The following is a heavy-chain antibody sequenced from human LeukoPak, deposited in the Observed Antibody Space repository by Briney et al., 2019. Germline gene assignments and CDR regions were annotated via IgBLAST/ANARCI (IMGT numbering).Heavy chain of an antibody. J-gene: IGHJ4*02. V-gene: IGHV3-43*01. D-gene: IGHD3-10*01. Sequence: GGSLRLSCAASGFIFDDYTMHWVRQAPEKGLEWVSLISWEGGSTYYADSVKGRFTISRDNSKNSLYLQMNSLRAEDTAVYYCANENYYGSGSYADHWGQGTLVTVSS. CDR1: GFIFDDYT. CDR3: ANENYYGSGSYADH. CDR2: ISWEGGST.